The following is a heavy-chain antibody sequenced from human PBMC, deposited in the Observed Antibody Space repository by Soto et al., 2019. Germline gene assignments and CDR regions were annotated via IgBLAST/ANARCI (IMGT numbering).Heavy chain of an antibody. CDR1: GFTLSNYW. Sequence: LRLSCAASGFTLSNYWMTWVRQAPGKGLEWVANINKDGSQKNYVDSVKGRFTIARDNGQNSLSLQINSLRVEDTAVYYCVRELGLAYWGQGALVTVPQ. J-gene: IGHJ4*02. CDR3: VRELGLAY. V-gene: IGHV3-7*03. D-gene: IGHD7-27*01. CDR2: INKDGSQK.